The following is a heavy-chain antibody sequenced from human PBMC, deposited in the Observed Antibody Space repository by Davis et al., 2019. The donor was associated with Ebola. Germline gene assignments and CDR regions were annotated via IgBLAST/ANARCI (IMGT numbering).Heavy chain of an antibody. J-gene: IGHJ1*01. CDR2: ISGSGGGT. V-gene: IGHV3-23*01. CDR1: RFTFSSYA. Sequence: PGGSLRLSCAASRFTFSSYAMNWVRQAPGKGLEWVSVISGSGGGTYYADSVKGRFTISRDNSENTLYLQMNGLRAEDTAVYYCAKTSIPYFQHWGQGTLVTVSS. D-gene: IGHD2-21*01. CDR3: AKTSIPYFQH.